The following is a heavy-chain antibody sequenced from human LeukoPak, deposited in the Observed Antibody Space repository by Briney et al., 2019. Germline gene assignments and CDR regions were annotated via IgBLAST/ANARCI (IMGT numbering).Heavy chain of an antibody. CDR2: INPNSGGT. J-gene: IGHJ4*02. D-gene: IGHD6-13*01. CDR3: ARDKGGSWYSGFDY. CDR1: GYTFTGYY. V-gene: IGHV1-2*02. Sequence: GASVKVSCKASGYTFTGYYMHWVRQAPGRGLEWMGWINPNSGGTNYAQKFQGRVTMTRDTSISTAYMELSRLRSDDTAVYYCARDKGGSWYSGFDYWGQGTLVTVSS.